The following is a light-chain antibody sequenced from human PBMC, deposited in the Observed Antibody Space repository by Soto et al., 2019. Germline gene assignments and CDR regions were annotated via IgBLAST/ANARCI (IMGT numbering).Light chain of an antibody. J-gene: IGLJ1*01. V-gene: IGLV2-14*03. CDR3: SSYTTSSTLDV. Sequence: QSALTQPASVSGSPGQSITISCTGTSSDVGGNCYVSWYQQHPGKAPKLMIYDVGNRPSGVSNRFSGSKSGNTASLTISGRQAEDEADDYCSSYTTSSTLDVFGTGTKLTVL. CDR1: SSDVGGNCY. CDR2: DVG.